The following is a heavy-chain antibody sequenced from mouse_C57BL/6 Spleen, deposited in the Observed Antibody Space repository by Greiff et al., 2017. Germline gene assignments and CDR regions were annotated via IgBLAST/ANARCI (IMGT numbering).Heavy chain of an antibody. CDR3: VRGLSYAMDY. CDR2: IDPSDSAT. V-gene: IGHV1-52*01. CDR1: GYTFTSYW. Sequence: VQLQQPGAELVRPGSSVKLSCKASGYTFTSYWMHWVKQRPIQGLEWIGNIDPSDSATHYNQKFKDKATLTVDKSSSTAYMQLSSLTSEDSAVYYCVRGLSYAMDYWGQGTSVTVSS. D-gene: IGHD2-2*01. J-gene: IGHJ4*01.